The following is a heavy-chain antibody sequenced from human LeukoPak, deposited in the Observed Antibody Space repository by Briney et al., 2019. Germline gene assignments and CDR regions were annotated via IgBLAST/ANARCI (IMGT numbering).Heavy chain of an antibody. Sequence: GGSLRLSCAASGLTFSTYGMSWVRQAPGQGLEWVSAISGSGGSTYYADSVKGRFTISRDNSKNTLYLQMNSLRAEDTAVYYCAKAGPGGWYVDYWGQGTLVTVSS. CDR3: AKAGPGGWYVDY. CDR1: GLTFSTYG. D-gene: IGHD6-19*01. CDR2: ISGSGGST. V-gene: IGHV3-23*01. J-gene: IGHJ4*02.